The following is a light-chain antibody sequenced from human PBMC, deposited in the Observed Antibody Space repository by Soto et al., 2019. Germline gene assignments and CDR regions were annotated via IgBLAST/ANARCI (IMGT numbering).Light chain of an antibody. J-gene: IGKJ5*01. V-gene: IGKV2-28*01. CDR2: LGS. CDR3: VQGLRTPPIT. CDR1: QSLLHRNGYNY. Sequence: DVVLTQSPLSLPVTPGEPASISCRSSQSLLHRNGYNYLDWYLQKPGQSPQLLIYLGSNRASGVPDRFSGSGSGTDFTLKISRVEADDVGVYYCVQGLRTPPITFGQGTRLEIK.